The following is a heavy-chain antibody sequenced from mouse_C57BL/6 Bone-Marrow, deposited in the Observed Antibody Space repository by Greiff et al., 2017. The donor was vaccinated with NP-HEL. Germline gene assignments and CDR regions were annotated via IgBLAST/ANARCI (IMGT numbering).Heavy chain of an antibody. CDR2: INPYNGGT. CDR3: ARGGDYYYGSRSWFAY. CDR1: GYTFTDYY. Sequence: VQLQQSGPVLVKPGASVKMSCKASGYTFTDYYMNWVKQSHGKSLEWIGVINPYNGGTSYNQKFKGKATLTVDKSSSTAYMELNSLTSEDSAVYYCARGGDYYYGSRSWFAYWGQGTLVTVSA. D-gene: IGHD1-1*01. J-gene: IGHJ3*01. V-gene: IGHV1-19*01.